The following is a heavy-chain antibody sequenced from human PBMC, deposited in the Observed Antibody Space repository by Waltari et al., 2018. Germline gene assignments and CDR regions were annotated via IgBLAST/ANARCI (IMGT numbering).Heavy chain of an antibody. Sequence: QVQLVQSGAEVKKPGASVKVSCKASGYTFTSYYMHWVRQATGQGLEWMGWMNPNMGNTGYAQKFQGRVTITRNTSISTAYMELSSLRSEDTAVYYCARGQRKWLAGFGYWGQGTLVTVSS. J-gene: IGHJ4*02. CDR1: GYTFTSYY. D-gene: IGHD6-19*01. CDR2: MNPNMGNT. CDR3: ARGQRKWLAGFGY. V-gene: IGHV1-8*03.